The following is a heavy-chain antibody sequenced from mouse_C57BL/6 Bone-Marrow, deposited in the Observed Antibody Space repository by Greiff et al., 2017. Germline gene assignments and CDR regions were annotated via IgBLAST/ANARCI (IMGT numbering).Heavy chain of an antibody. CDR1: GYTFTSYW. Sequence: VQLQQPGAELVKPGASVKLSCKASGYTFTSYWMQWVKQRPGQGLEWIGEIDPSDSYTNYNQKFKGKATLTVDTSSSTAYMQLSSLTSEDSAVYYCARRGPYYYGSSYASWFAYWGQGTLVTVSA. CDR3: ARRGPYYYGSSYASWFAY. J-gene: IGHJ3*01. CDR2: IDPSDSYT. D-gene: IGHD1-1*01. V-gene: IGHV1-50*01.